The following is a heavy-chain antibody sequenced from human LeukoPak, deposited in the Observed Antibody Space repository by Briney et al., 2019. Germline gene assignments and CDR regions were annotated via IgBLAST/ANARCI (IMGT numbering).Heavy chain of an antibody. CDR2: INPNSGGT. CDR1: GYTFTGYY. Sequence: ASVKVSCQASGYTFTGYYMHWVRQAPGQGLEWMGRINPNSGGTNYAQKFQGRVTMTRDTSISTAYMELSRLRSDDTAVYYCARVRIAAAGAFDYWGQGTLVTVSS. J-gene: IGHJ4*02. CDR3: ARVRIAAAGAFDY. D-gene: IGHD6-13*01. V-gene: IGHV1-2*06.